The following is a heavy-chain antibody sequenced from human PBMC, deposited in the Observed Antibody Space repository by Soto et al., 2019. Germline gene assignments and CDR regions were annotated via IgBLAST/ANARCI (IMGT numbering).Heavy chain of an antibody. J-gene: IGHJ4*02. V-gene: IGHV4-39*01. CDR1: GVSVNTNTQY. CDR3: ARRDWKFRGYNFDY. CDR2: FYYSWYT. Sequence: WETLSLTCTVSGVSVNTNTQYWGWIRQAPGKGLEYIASFYYSWYTYYNPSLKSRVTMSVDTSKNEFSLQLTSVTATDTAVYLCARRDWKFRGYNFDYWGQGVLVTVSS. D-gene: IGHD1-1*01.